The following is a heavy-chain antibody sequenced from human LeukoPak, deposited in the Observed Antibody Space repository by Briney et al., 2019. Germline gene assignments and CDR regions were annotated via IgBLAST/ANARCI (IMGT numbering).Heavy chain of an antibody. CDR2: IRPMNSDV. CDR1: GYNFNTYW. Sequence: GESLKISCKGSGYNFNTYWVAWVRPLPGKGLEWIGIIRPMNSDVRYSPSFQGQVAISADRSINTAYLQWSSLTASDTAMYYCASRPFETTVVPWDFYWGQGTQVTVSS. J-gene: IGHJ4*02. V-gene: IGHV5-51*01. D-gene: IGHD4-17*01. CDR3: ASRPFETTVVPWDFY.